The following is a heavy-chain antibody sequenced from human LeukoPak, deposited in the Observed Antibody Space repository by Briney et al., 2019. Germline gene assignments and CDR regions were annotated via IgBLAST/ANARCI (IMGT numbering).Heavy chain of an antibody. CDR2: IHYSGST. Sequence: SETLSLTCTVSGGSIGSYYWSWIRQPPGKGLEWIGYIHYSGSTNHNLSLKSRVTISIDTSKNQISLRLTSVTAADTAVYYCAGYGNYWDWYFDLWGRGTLVTVSS. V-gene: IGHV4-59*01. CDR3: AGYGNYWDWYFDL. CDR1: GGSIGSYY. J-gene: IGHJ2*01. D-gene: IGHD4-11*01.